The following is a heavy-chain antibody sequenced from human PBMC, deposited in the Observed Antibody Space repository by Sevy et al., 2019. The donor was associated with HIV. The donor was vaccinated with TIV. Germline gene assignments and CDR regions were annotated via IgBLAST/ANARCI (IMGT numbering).Heavy chain of an antibody. CDR2: IKSKTDGGTI. CDR3: TTENMTNYYGSGSYYYYYYYGMDV. CDR1: GFTFSNAW. V-gene: IGHV3-15*01. D-gene: IGHD3-10*01. J-gene: IGHJ6*02. Sequence: GGSLRLSCAASGFTFSNAWMSWVRQAPGKGLEWVGRIKSKTDGGTIDYAAPVKGRFTISRDDSKNTLYLQMNSLKTEDTAVYYCTTENMTNYYGSGSYYYYYYYGMDVWGQGTTVTVSS.